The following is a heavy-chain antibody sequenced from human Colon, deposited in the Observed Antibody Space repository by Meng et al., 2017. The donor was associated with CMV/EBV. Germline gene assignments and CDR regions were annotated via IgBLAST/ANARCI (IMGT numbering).Heavy chain of an antibody. CDR3: AKEYSGSYSSLYFDY. CDR2: IRYDGSIR. J-gene: IGHJ4*02. D-gene: IGHD1-26*01. CDR1: GFTFSAYG. V-gene: IGHV3-30*02. Sequence: SCAASGFTFSAYGIHWVRQAPGKGLEWVAFIRYDGSIRYYADSVKGRFTVSRDNSKNTLYLQMNSLRAEDTAVYYCAKEYSGSYSSLYFDYWGQGTPVTVSS.